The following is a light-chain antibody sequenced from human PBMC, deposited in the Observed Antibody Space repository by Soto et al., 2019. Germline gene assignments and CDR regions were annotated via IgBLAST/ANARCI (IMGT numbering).Light chain of an antibody. CDR1: NIESKS. Sequence: SYELTQPPSVSVAPGQTARIMCGGNNIESKSVHWYQQKAGQAPVLVVYADDDRPSGIPERFSGSNSGNTATLTITRVEAGDEADYFCQVWDSSRDLHVFGSGTNVTVL. CDR3: QVWDSSRDLHV. V-gene: IGLV3-21*02. CDR2: ADD. J-gene: IGLJ1*01.